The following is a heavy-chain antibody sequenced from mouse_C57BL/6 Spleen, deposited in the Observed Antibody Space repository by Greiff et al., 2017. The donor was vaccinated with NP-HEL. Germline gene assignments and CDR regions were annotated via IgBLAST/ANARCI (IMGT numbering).Heavy chain of an antibody. V-gene: IGHV14-2*01. J-gene: IGHJ4*01. CDR1: GFNIKDYY. CDR2: IDPEDGET. Sequence: EVKVEESGAELVKPGASVKLSCTASGFNIKDYYMHWVKQRTEQGLEWIGRIDPEDGETKYAPKFQGKATLTADTSSNTAYLQLSSLTSEDTAVYYCARAEDSAMDYWGQGTSVTVSS. CDR3: ARAEDSAMDY.